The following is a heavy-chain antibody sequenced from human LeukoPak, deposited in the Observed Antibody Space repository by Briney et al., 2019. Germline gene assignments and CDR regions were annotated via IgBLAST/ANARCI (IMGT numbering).Heavy chain of an antibody. CDR3: AREKGSGSYYGGNWFDP. J-gene: IGHJ5*02. CDR2: INPNSGNR. Sequence: ASVKVSCKASGYTFTSLDINWVRQATGQGLEWMGWINPNSGNRGYAQQFQGRVTITTDESTSTAYMELSSLKSEDTAVYYCAREKGSGSYYGGNWFDPWGQGTLVTVSS. V-gene: IGHV1-8*03. D-gene: IGHD1-26*01. CDR1: GYTFTSLD.